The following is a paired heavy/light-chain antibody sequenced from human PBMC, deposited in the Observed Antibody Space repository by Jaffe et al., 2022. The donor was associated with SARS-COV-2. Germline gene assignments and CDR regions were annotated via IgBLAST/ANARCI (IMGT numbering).Light chain of an antibody. Sequence: QSVLTQPPSVSGASGQRVTISCTGNSSNIGAGYDVHWYQQLPGTAPKLLIYANSNRPSGVPDRFSGSKSGTSASLAISGLQGEDEAEYYCQSYDSSLSASVFGGGTKLTVL. CDR3: QSYDSSLSASV. J-gene: IGLJ2*01. V-gene: IGLV1-40*01. CDR2: ANS. CDR1: SSNIGAGYD.
Heavy chain of an antibody. D-gene: IGHD6-19*01. CDR3: VRAGAQWLVFNNWFDP. CDR1: GYTFTTYT. Sequence: QVQLVQSGAEVKKPGASVKVSCKASGYTFTTYTMHWVRQAPGQRLEWMGWINAGNGDTKYSQKFQGRVTITRDTSASTAYMELSRLRSEDTAVYYCVRAGAQWLVFNNWFDPWGQGTLVTVSS. J-gene: IGHJ5*02. V-gene: IGHV1-3*01. CDR2: INAGNGDT.